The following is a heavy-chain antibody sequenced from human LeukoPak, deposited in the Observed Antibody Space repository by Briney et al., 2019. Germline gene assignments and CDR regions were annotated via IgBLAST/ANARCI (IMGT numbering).Heavy chain of an antibody. D-gene: IGHD3-10*01. V-gene: IGHV3-30*02. CDR3: AKDLYYYGSGSYYTFDY. CDR2: IRYDGSNK. J-gene: IGHJ4*02. Sequence: GGSLRLSCAASGFTFSSYGMHWVRQAPGKGLEWVAFIRYDGSNKYYADSVKGRFTISRDNSKNTLYLQMNSLRAEDTAVYYCAKDLYYYGSGSYYTFDYWGQGTLVTVSS. CDR1: GFTFSSYG.